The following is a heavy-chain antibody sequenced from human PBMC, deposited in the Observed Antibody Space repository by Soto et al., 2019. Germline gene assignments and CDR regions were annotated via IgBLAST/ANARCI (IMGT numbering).Heavy chain of an antibody. V-gene: IGHV1-3*01. CDR2: INAGNGNT. CDR1: GYTFTCYA. D-gene: IGHD3-9*01. CDR3: ARAAVRYSLGGAFDI. J-gene: IGHJ3*02. Sequence: ASVKLSSKDSGYTFTCYAMHWVPQATGQRLERMGWINAGNGNTKYSQKFQGRVTITRDTSASTAYMELSSLRSEDTAVYYCARAAVRYSLGGAFDIWGQGTMVTVSS.